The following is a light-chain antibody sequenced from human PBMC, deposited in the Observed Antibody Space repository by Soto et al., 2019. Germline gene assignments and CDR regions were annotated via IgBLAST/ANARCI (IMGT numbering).Light chain of an antibody. CDR1: NNDVGFYNY. CDR3: SSFTTSRLYV. J-gene: IGLJ1*01. V-gene: IGLV2-11*01. Sequence: QSALTQPRSVSGSPGQSVTISCTGTNNDVGFYNYVSWYQQQLGKAPKLLIYDVNKRPSGVPPRFSGSKSANTASLTISGLQAADEADYYCSSFTTSRLYVFGPGTKLTVL. CDR2: DVN.